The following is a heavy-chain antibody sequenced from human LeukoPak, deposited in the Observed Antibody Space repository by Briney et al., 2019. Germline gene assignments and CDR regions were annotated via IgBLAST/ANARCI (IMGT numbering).Heavy chain of an antibody. CDR2: ISGGGEKS. Sequence: GGSLRHSCVASGDALYVNSISWVPERLEGRRGRTSTISGGGEKSHNADSVKGRFTVSRDNSKNTMYLQMNNLRGDDTALYYCTKDVGPGYDWFDPWGQGTQVTVSS. V-gene: IGHV3-23*01. CDR1: GDALYVNS. D-gene: IGHD1-1*01. J-gene: IGHJ5*02. CDR3: TKDVGPGYDWFDP.